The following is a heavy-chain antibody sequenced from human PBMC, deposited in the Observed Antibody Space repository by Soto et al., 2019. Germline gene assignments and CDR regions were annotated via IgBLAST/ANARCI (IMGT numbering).Heavy chain of an antibody. J-gene: IGHJ4*02. V-gene: IGHV3-23*01. Sequence: GGSLRLSCAASGFTFSNYAMTWVRQAPGKGLEWVSAISGSGNSTFHADSVKGRFTISRDNSKNTLYLQINSLRAEDTAIYYCARARIPGIQRGVGGETIIDWGQGALVTVSS. CDR2: ISGSGNST. CDR1: GFTFSNYA. D-gene: IGHD3-10*01. CDR3: ARARIPGIQRGVGGETIID.